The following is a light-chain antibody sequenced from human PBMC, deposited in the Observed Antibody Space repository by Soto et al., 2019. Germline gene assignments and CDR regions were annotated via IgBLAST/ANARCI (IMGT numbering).Light chain of an antibody. CDR3: SSYTTFRRPHVA. Sequence: QSALTQPASVSGSLGQSITISCTGTSSDVGGYNYVSWYQQHPGQAPKLLIHEVTNRPSGISDRFSGSKSANTASLTISGLRAEDEDQYYCSSYTTFRRPHVAFGGGTKLTVL. CDR1: SSDVGGYNY. V-gene: IGLV2-14*01. CDR2: EVT. J-gene: IGLJ2*01.